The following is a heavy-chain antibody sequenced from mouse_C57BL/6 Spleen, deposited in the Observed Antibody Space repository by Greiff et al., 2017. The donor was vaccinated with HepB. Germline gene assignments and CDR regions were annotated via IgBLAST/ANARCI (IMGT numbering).Heavy chain of an antibody. J-gene: IGHJ2*01. V-gene: IGHV1-82*01. CDR2: IYPGDGDT. CDR3: ARAWTVVANPDD. D-gene: IGHD1-1*01. Sequence: QVQLKQSGPELVKPGASVKISCKASGYAFSSSWMNWVKQRPGKGLEWIGRIYPGDGDTNYNGKFKGKATLTADKSSSTAYMQLSSLTSEDSAVYFCARAWTVVANPDDWGQGTTLTVSS. CDR1: GYAFSSSW.